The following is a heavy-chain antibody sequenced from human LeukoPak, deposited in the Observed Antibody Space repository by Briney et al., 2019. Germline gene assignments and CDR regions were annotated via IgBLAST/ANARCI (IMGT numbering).Heavy chain of an antibody. J-gene: IGHJ3*02. CDR3: ARQKVEWELLPWSAFDI. CDR2: INPSGGST. V-gene: IGHV1-46*01. Sequence: ASVKVSCKASGYTFTSYYMHWVRQAPGQGLEWMGIINPSGGSTTYAQKFQGRVTMTRDTSTSTVYMDLSSLRFEDTAVYYCARQKVEWELLPWSAFDIWGQGTMVTVSS. CDR1: GYTFTSYY. D-gene: IGHD1-26*01.